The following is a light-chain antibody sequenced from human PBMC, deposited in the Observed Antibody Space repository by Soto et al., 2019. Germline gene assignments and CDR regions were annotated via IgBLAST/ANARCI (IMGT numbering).Light chain of an antibody. Sequence: QSALTQPASVSGSPGQSITISCTGTSSDVGSYNLVSWYLQHPGKAPKLMIYEVTKRPSGVSDRFSGSKSGNTASLTISGLQAEDEADYYCCSYAGSITFVVFGGGTKLT. J-gene: IGLJ2*01. V-gene: IGLV2-23*02. CDR3: CSYAGSITFVV. CDR2: EVT. CDR1: SSDVGSYNL.